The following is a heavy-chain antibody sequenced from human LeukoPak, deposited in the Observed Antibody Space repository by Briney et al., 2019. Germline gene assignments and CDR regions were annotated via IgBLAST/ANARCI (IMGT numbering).Heavy chain of an antibody. CDR2: ISYDGSNK. V-gene: IGHV3-30*18. J-gene: IGHJ4*02. Sequence: GGSLRLSCAASGFTFSGYSMNWVRQAPGKGLEWVAVISYDGSNKYYADSVKGRFTISRDNSKNTLYLQMNSLRAEDTAVYYCAKHARELSDYWGQGTLVTVSS. CDR3: AKHARELSDY. CDR1: GFTFSGYS. D-gene: IGHD1-26*01.